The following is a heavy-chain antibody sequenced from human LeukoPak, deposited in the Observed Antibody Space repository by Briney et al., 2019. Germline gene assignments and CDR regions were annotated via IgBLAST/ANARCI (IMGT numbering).Heavy chain of an antibody. CDR3: AVRKGGVAKPPLFDY. CDR2: IIPIFGTA. V-gene: IGHV1-69*05. D-gene: IGHD2-15*01. Sequence: SVKVSCKASGGTFSSYAISWVRQAPGQGLEWMGGIIPIFGTANYAQKFQGRVTITTDESTSTAYMELSSLRSEDTAVYYCAVRKGGVAKPPLFDYWGQGTLVTVSS. J-gene: IGHJ4*02. CDR1: GGTFSSYA.